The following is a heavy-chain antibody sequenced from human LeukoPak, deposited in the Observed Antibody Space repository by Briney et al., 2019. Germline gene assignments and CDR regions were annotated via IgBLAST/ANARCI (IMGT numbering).Heavy chain of an antibody. Sequence: GGSLRLSCAASGFTFSNAWMSWVRQAPGKGLEWVGRIKSKTDGGTTDYAAPVKGRFTISRDDSKNTLYLQMNSLKTEDTAVYYCTTALSYCSSTSCYTGFLDYWGQGTLVTVSS. V-gene: IGHV3-15*01. D-gene: IGHD2-2*02. CDR1: GFTFSNAW. CDR3: TTALSYCSSTSCYTGFLDY. J-gene: IGHJ4*02. CDR2: IKSKTDGGTT.